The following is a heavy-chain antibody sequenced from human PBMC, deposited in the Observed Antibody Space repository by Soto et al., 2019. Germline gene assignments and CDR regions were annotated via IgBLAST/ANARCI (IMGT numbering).Heavy chain of an antibody. Sequence: SETLSLTCTVSGGSISSGGYYWSWIRQHPGKGLEWIGYIYYSGSTCYNPSLKSRVTISVDTSKNQFSLKLSSVTAADTAVYYCVGGNPVSYGDASYFVYWGQETRITVSS. J-gene: IGHJ4*02. CDR2: IYYSGST. V-gene: IGHV4-31*03. CDR3: VGGNPVSYGDASYFVY. D-gene: IGHD4-17*01. CDR1: GGSISSGGYY.